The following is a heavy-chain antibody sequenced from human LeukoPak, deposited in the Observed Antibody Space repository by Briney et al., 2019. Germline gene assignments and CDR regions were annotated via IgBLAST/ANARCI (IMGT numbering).Heavy chain of an antibody. V-gene: IGHV3-11*04. D-gene: IGHD3-3*01. CDR3: ARDRLGAYYDFWSGYDPMTHFDY. J-gene: IGHJ4*02. CDR2: ISSSGSTI. Sequence: GGSLRLSCAASGFTFSDYYMSWIRQAPGKGLEWVSYISSSGSTIYYADSVKGRFTISRDNSKNTLYLQMNSLRAEDTAVYYCARDRLGAYYDFWSGYDPMTHFDYWGQGTLVTVSS. CDR1: GFTFSDYY.